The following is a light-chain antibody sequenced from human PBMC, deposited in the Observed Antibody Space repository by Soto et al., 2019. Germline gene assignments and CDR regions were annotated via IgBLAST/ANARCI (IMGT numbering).Light chain of an antibody. Sequence: DIQMTQSPSSVSASVGDRVTITCRASQVVSSWLAWYQQKPGKAPKLLVYAASSLQSGVPSRFSGSGSGTDFTLTISSLQPEDFATYYCQQANSFHSITFGQGTRLEIK. CDR3: QQANSFHSIT. CDR1: QVVSSW. V-gene: IGKV1D-12*01. CDR2: AAS. J-gene: IGKJ5*01.